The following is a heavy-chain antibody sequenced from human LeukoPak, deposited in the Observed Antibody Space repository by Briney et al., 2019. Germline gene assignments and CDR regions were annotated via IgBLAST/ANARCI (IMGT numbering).Heavy chain of an antibody. V-gene: IGHV1-8*01. CDR2: MNPNSGNT. J-gene: IGHJ5*02. CDR3: ARRWFGKTGNWFDP. CDR1: GYTFTSYD. D-gene: IGHD3-10*01. Sequence: ASVKVSCKASGYTFTSYDINWVRQATGQGLEWMGWMNPNSGNTGYAQKFQGRVTMTRNTSISTAYMELSSLRSEDTAVYYCARRWFGKTGNWFDPWGQGTLVTVSS.